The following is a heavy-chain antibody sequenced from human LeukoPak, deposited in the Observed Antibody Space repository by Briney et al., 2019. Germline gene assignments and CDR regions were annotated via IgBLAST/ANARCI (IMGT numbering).Heavy chain of an antibody. Sequence: SETLSLTCAVYGGXFSGYYCSWIRQPPGKGLEWIGEINHSGSTNYNPSLKSRVTISVDTSKNQFSLKLSSVTAADTAMYYCARGLYGMDVWGQGTTVTVSS. CDR2: INHSGST. V-gene: IGHV4-34*01. CDR3: ARGLYGMDV. CDR1: GGXFSGYY. J-gene: IGHJ6*02.